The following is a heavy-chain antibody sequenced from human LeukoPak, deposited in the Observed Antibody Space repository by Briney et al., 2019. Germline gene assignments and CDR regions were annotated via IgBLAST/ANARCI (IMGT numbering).Heavy chain of an antibody. D-gene: IGHD2-2*01. CDR1: GGTFSSYA. V-gene: IGHV1-69*05. CDR3: ARGCSSTSCYQYYYYYYMDV. Sequence: SVKVSCKASGGTFSSYAISWVRQDPGQGLEWMGGIIPIFGTANYAQKFQGRVTITTDESTSTAYMELSSLRSEDTAVYYCARGCSSTSCYQYYYYYYMDVWGKGTTVTVSS. CDR2: IIPIFGTA. J-gene: IGHJ6*03.